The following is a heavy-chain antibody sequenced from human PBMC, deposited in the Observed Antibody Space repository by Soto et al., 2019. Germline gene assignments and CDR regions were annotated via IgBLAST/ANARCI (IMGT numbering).Heavy chain of an antibody. D-gene: IGHD6-13*01. J-gene: IGHJ6*03. V-gene: IGHV4-39*01. CDR1: GGSISSSSYY. CDR2: IYYSGST. CDR3: ARQVGAAAGTIDYYYYMDV. Sequence: SETLSLTCTVSGGSISSSSYYWGWIRQPPGKGLEWIGSIYYSGSTYYNPSLKSRDTISVDTSKNQFSLKLNSVTAADTAVYFCARQVGAAAGTIDYYYYMDVWGKGTTVTVS.